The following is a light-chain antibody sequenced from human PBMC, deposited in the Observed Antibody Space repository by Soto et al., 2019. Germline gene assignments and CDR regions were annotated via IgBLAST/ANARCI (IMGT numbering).Light chain of an antibody. J-gene: IGLJ3*02. Sequence: QSALTQPPSASGSPGQSVTISCTGTSSDVGAYNYVSWFQQHPGKAPKLLIFEVSERPSGVPDRFSGSKSGNTASLTVSGLQAEDEADYYCASYAGSNTVFGGGTKVTV. CDR1: SSDVGAYNY. CDR3: ASYAGSNTV. V-gene: IGLV2-8*01. CDR2: EVS.